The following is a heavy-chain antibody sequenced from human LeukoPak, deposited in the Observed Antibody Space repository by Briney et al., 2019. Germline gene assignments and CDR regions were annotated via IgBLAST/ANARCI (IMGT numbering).Heavy chain of an antibody. V-gene: IGHV4-39*01. CDR2: IYYSGST. CDR1: GGSISSSSYY. Sequence: SETLSLTCTVSGGSISSSSYYWGWIRQPPGKGLEWIGSIYYSGSTYYNPSLKSRVTISVDTSKNQFSLKLGSVTAADTAVYYCTRHLLRHNIAVAANWFDPWGQGTLVTVSS. D-gene: IGHD6-19*01. CDR3: TRHLLRHNIAVAANWFDP. J-gene: IGHJ5*02.